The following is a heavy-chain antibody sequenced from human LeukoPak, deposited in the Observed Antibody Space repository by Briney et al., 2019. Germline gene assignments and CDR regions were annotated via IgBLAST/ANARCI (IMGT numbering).Heavy chain of an antibody. Sequence: SETLSLTCAVYGGSFSGYYWSWIRQPPGKGLEWIGEINHSGSTNYNPSLKSRVTISVDTSKNQFSLKLSSVTAADTAVYYCARGRIAAAYYDYWGQGTLVTVSS. D-gene: IGHD6-13*01. J-gene: IGHJ4*02. V-gene: IGHV4-34*01. CDR1: GGSFSGYY. CDR3: ARGRIAAAYYDY. CDR2: INHSGST.